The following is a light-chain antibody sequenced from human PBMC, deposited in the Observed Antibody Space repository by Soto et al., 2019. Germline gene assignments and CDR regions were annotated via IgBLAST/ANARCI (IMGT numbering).Light chain of an antibody. CDR3: QSDDSGLSGWV. Sequence: QSVLTQPPSVSGAPGQRVTISCTGSSSNIGAGYDVHWYQQLPGTAPKLLIYGNSNRPSGVPDRFSGSKSGTSASLAITGLQAEDEADYYCQSDDSGLSGWVFGGGTKLTVL. V-gene: IGLV1-40*01. J-gene: IGLJ3*02. CDR1: SSNIGAGYD. CDR2: GNS.